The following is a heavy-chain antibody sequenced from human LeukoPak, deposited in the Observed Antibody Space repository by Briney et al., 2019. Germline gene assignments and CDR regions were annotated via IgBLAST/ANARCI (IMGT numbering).Heavy chain of an antibody. CDR3: AKTKPMEVYSYGAFGP. Sequence: GASVKVSCKASGYTFANYDINWVRQATGQGLEWMGWMNPNSGNTGYAQKFQGRVTIARNTSISTAYMELSSLRSEDTAVYYCAKTKPMEVYSYGAFGPWGQGTLVTVSS. D-gene: IGHD5-18*01. J-gene: IGHJ5*02. CDR2: MNPNSGNT. V-gene: IGHV1-8*03. CDR1: GYTFANYD.